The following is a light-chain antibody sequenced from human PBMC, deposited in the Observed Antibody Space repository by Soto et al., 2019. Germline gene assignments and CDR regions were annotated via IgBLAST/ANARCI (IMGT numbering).Light chain of an antibody. CDR2: AAA. J-gene: IGKJ4*01. Sequence: DVQMTQSPSSVSSSVGDRVTITCRASQGISSWLAWYQQKPGKPPKLLIYAAATLQSGVPSRFSGSRSGKDFTLTSSGLQPEDLATYYCQQGNSFPLTFGGGTKVESK. CDR1: QGISSW. V-gene: IGKV1D-12*01. CDR3: QQGNSFPLT.